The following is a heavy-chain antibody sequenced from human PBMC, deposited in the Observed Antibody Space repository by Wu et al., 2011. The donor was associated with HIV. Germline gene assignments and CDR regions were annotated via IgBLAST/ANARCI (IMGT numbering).Heavy chain of an antibody. J-gene: IGHJ3*02. Sequence: QVQLVQSGAEVKKPGSSVKVSCKASGGTFSNYAISWVRQAPGQGLEWMGRIIPIFGTANYAQKFQGRVTITADKSTSTTYMELSSLRSEDTAVYYCATIRGVDIVTTTADAFDIWGQGTMVTVSS. CDR3: ATIRGVDIVTTTADAFDI. CDR2: IIPIFGTA. CDR1: GGTFSNYA. V-gene: IGHV1-69*14. D-gene: IGHD5-12*01.